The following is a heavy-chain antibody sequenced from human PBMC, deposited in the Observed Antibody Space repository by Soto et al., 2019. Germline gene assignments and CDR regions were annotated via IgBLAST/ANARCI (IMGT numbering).Heavy chain of an antibody. CDR3: VKERSGAPFDY. CDR1: GFTFSSYA. J-gene: IGHJ4*02. CDR2: ISSNGGST. D-gene: IGHD4-17*01. V-gene: IGHV3-64D*06. Sequence: GGSLRLSCSASGFTFSSYAMRWVRQAPGKGLEYVSAISSNGGSTYYAGSVKGRFTISRDNSKNTLYLQMSSLRAEDTAVYYCVKERSGAPFDYWGQGTLVTVSS.